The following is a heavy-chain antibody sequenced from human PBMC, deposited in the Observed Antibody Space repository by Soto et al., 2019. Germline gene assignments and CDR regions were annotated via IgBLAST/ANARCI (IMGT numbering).Heavy chain of an antibody. V-gene: IGHV4-39*01. CDR1: GGSISSSSYY. CDR3: ARHEGDNWFDP. CDR2: IYYSGST. J-gene: IGHJ5*02. Sequence: SETLSLTCTVSGGSISSSSYYWGWIRQPPGKGLEWIGSIYYSGSTYYNPSLKSRVTISVDTSKNQFSLKLSSVTAADTAVYYCARHEGDNWFDPWGQGILVTVSS.